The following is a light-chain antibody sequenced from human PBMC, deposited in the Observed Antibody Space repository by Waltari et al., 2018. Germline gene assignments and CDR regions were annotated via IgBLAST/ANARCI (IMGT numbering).Light chain of an antibody. CDR3: SSYAGRDTYVV. Sequence: QSALTQPASVSGSPGQAITISCTGTSSDIGRYNHVSWHQQHPGKAPKLILYGVNTQPSGVSNRFSGSKSGNTASLTISGLQAEDEADYYCSSYAGRDTYVVFGGGTKLTVL. CDR2: GVN. V-gene: IGLV2-23*02. J-gene: IGLJ2*01. CDR1: SSDIGRYNH.